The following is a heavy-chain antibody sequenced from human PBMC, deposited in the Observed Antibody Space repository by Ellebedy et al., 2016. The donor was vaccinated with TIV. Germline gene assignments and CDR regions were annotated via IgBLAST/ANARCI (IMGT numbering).Heavy chain of an antibody. J-gene: IGHJ6*02. V-gene: IGHV3-48*02. CDR1: GLTFSSHS. D-gene: IGHD3-10*01. CDR2: IGTTGNTV. CDR3: ARVMGTYAYGMDV. Sequence: GESLKISCAASGLTFSSHSMNWVRQAPGKGLEWVSCIGTTGNTVYYADSVKGRFTLSRDNAMNSLYLEMNSLRDEYTTVYYCARVMGTYAYGMDVWGQGTTVTVSS.